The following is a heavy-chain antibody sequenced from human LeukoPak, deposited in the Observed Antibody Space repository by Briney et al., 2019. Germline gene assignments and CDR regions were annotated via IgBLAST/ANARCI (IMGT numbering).Heavy chain of an antibody. CDR1: GYTFSSYD. V-gene: IGHV1-8*01. J-gene: IGHJ2*01. D-gene: IGHD3-3*01. CDR3: ARGPRVFGVVLSSHWFFDV. Sequence: GASVKVSCTASGYTFSSYDINWVRQAAGQGLEWMGWMNPKTGNTGYAQKFQGRLSFTRNTSINTAYTELSSLRSEDTAVYYCARGPRVFGVVLSSHWFFDVWGRGTLVTVSS. CDR2: MNPKTGNT.